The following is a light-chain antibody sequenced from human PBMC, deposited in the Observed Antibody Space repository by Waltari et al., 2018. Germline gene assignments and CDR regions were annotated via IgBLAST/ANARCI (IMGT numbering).Light chain of an antibody. CDR3: SSYTSSSTQV. V-gene: IGLV2-14*03. Sequence: QSALTQPASVSGSPGKSITISCTGTSSDVGGYNYVSWYQQYPGKAPHLMIYDVNNRPSGVSNRFSGSKSGNTASLTISGLQAEDEADYYCSSYTSSSTQVFGGGTKLTVL. CDR2: DVN. CDR1: SSDVGGYNY. J-gene: IGLJ3*02.